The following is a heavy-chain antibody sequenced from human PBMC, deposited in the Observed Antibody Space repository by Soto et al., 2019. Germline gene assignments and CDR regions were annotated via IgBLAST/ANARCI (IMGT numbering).Heavy chain of an antibody. V-gene: IGHV4-34*01. J-gene: IGHJ6*02. CDR3: ARVRSGYNLRIGYYGMDV. CDR2: INHSGST. Sequence: SETLSLTSAVYGGSFSGYYWSWIRQPPGKGLEWIGEINHSGSTNYNPSLKSRVTISVDTSKNQFSLKLSSVTAADTAVYYCARVRSGYNLRIGYYGMDVWGQGTTVTVSS. CDR1: GGSFSGYY. D-gene: IGHD5-12*01.